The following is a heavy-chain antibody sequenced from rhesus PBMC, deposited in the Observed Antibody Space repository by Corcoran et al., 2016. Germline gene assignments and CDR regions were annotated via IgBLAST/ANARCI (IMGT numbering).Heavy chain of an antibody. Sequence: QVKLQQWGEGLVKPSETLSLTCAVYGGSISGYFYWSWIRQPPGKGLEWIGYIYGNTASTNYNPSLKTPVTISKDTSKSRFSLKLSSVTAADTDVYYCARTSLVKGYFDLWGPGTPITISS. CDR2: IYGNTAST. V-gene: IGHV4-73*01. D-gene: IGHD3-16*01. J-gene: IGHJ2*01. CDR1: GGSISGYFY. CDR3: ARTSLVKGYFDL.